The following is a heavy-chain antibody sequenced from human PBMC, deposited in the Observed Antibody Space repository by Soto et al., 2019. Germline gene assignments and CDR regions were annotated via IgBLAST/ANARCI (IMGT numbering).Heavy chain of an antibody. J-gene: IGHJ4*02. D-gene: IGHD5-12*01. Sequence: GESLKLSCKASGYDFARTWIGWVRQLPGKGLDWLGIIYPGDSETRYSPSFRGQVTFSVDMSISTAYLQWSSLKTSDIAIYYCARLVGAYDSYFDHWGQGTRVTVSS. V-gene: IGHV5-51*01. CDR2: IYPGDSET. CDR1: GYDFARTW. CDR3: ARLVGAYDSYFDH.